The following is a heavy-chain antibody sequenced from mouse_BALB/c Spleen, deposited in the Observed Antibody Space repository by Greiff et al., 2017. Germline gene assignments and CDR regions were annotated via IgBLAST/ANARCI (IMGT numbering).Heavy chain of an antibody. V-gene: IGHV1S137*01. J-gene: IGHJ4*01. CDR3: ARGGLWYAMDY. D-gene: IGHD2-1*01. Sequence: VQLQQSGAELVRPGVSVKISCKGSGYTFTDYAMHWVKQSHAKSLEWIGVISTYYGDASYNQKFKGKATMTVDKSSSTAYMELARLTSEDSAIYYCARGGLWYAMDYWGQGTSVTVSS. CDR1: GYTFTDYA. CDR2: ISTYYGDA.